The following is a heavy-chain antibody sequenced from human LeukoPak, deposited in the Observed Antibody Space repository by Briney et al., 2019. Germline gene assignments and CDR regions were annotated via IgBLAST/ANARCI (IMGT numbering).Heavy chain of an antibody. CDR3: ARRTPAEYYYYYGMDV. D-gene: IGHD4-23*01. J-gene: IGHJ6*02. V-gene: IGHV1-8*01. CDR1: GYTFTSYD. CDR2: MNPNSGNT. Sequence: GASVKVSFKASGYTFTSYDINWVRQATGQGLEWMGWMNPNSGNTGYAQKFQGRVTMTRNTSISTAYMELSSLRSEDTAVYYCARRTPAEYYYYYGMDVWGQGTTVTVSS.